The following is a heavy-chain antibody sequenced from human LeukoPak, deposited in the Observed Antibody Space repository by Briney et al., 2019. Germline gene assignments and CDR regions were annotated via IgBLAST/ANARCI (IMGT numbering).Heavy chain of an antibody. CDR1: GYIFTNYA. CDR2: INPGNGNT. D-gene: IGHD3-10*01. Sequence: ASVNVSCKASGYIFTNYAMHWVRQAPGQRLEWMGWINPGNGNTKFSQKFQDRVTITRDTSASTAYMELSSLRSEDTAVYYCATGLITMTRGATDYWGQETPVTVSS. CDR3: ATGLITMTRGATDY. J-gene: IGHJ4*02. V-gene: IGHV1-3*01.